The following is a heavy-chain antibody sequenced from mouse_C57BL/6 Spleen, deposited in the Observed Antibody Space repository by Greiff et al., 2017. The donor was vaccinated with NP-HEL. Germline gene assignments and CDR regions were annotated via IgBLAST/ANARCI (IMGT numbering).Heavy chain of an antibody. D-gene: IGHD2-5*01. Sequence: QVQLKQPGAELVMPGASVKLSCKASGYTFTSYWMHWVKQRPGQGLEWIGEIDPSDSYTNYNQKFKGKSTLTVDKSSSTAYMQLSSLTSEDSAVYYGARAYYSNYAGAMDYWGQGTSVTVSS. CDR1: GYTFTSYW. J-gene: IGHJ4*01. CDR2: IDPSDSYT. V-gene: IGHV1-69*01. CDR3: ARAYYSNYAGAMDY.